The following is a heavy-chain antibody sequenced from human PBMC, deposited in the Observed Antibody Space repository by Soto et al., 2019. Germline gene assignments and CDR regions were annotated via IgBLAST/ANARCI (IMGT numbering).Heavy chain of an antibody. Sequence: QVQLQESGPGLVNPSDTLSLTCTVSGASISTYYWSWIRQPPGKGLEWIGYISYSGSTNYNPSLQRRVTIAFAASKNEISLQVRSATAADAAVYYCARDLKEYCSDGKCNWFDPWGQGTLVTVSS. CDR2: ISYSGST. D-gene: IGHD2-15*01. J-gene: IGHJ5*02. CDR1: GASISTYY. V-gene: IGHV4-59*01. CDR3: ARDLKEYCSDGKCNWFDP.